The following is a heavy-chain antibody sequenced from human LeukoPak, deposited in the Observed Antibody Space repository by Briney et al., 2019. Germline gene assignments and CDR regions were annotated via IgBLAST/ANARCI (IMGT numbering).Heavy chain of an antibody. CDR2: IYYSGST. CDR3: ARYYYDSSGYYYWRAFDI. D-gene: IGHD3-22*01. J-gene: IGHJ3*02. V-gene: IGHV4-59*12. Sequence: PSETLSLTCTVSGGSISSYYWSWIRQPPGKGLEWIGYIYYSGSTNYDPSLKSRVTISVDTSKNQFSLKLSSVTAADTAVYYCARYYYDSSGYYYWRAFDIWGQGTMVTVSS. CDR1: GGSISSYY.